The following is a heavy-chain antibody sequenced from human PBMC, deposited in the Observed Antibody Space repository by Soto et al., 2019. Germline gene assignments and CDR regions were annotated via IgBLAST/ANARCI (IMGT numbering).Heavy chain of an antibody. CDR3: ARDSSGYLNWFDP. CDR1: GFTFSSYS. CDR2: IGSSSNTI. Sequence: PGGSLRLSCAASGFTFSSYSMNWVRQAPGKGLEWVSYIGSSSNTIYYADSVKGRFTISRDNAKNSLYLQMNSLRAEDTAVYYCARDSSGYLNWFDPWGQGTLVTVSS. D-gene: IGHD3-22*01. J-gene: IGHJ5*02. V-gene: IGHV3-48*01.